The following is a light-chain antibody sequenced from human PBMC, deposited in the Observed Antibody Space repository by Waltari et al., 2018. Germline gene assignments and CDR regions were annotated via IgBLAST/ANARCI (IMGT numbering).Light chain of an antibody. CDR3: AAWDDTLSDPWV. CDR2: RDN. CDR1: GSNIGSNY. J-gene: IGLJ3*02. V-gene: IGLV1-47*01. Sequence: QSVLTQPPSASGTPGQRVTISCSGSGSNIGSNYVFWYQHLPGTAPKLLSYRDNQRPSGVPDRFSGSKTGTSASLAISGLRSEDEADYYCAAWDDTLSDPWVFGGGTKLTVL.